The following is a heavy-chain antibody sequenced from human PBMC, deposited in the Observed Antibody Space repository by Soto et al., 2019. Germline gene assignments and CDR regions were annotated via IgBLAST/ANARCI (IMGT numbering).Heavy chain of an antibody. CDR2: ISAYNGNT. CDR1: GSAFTRYC. J-gene: IGHJ4*02. D-gene: IGHD5-18*01. V-gene: IGHV1-18*04. CDR3: ARDWVPLTAALGY. Sequence: VLVKASYNGAGSAFTRYCMTWVRQAPGQGLEWMGWISAYNGNTNYAQKLQGRVTMTTDTSTSTAYMELRSLRSDDTAVYYCARDWVPLTAALGYWGQGTPVPVSS.